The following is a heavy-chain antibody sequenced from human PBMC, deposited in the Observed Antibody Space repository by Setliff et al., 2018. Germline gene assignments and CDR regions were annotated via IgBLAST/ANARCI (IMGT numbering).Heavy chain of an antibody. Sequence: SETLSLTCSVSGGSISSGSYYWTWIRQPAGKGLEWIGHIYTSGTTKYNPSLKSRVTISVDASKNQFFLKLTSVTAADTAVYYCARARSLDFDYWGQGMLVTVSS. V-gene: IGHV4-61*09. CDR3: ARARSLDFDY. CDR2: IYTSGTT. CDR1: GGSISSGSYY. J-gene: IGHJ4*02.